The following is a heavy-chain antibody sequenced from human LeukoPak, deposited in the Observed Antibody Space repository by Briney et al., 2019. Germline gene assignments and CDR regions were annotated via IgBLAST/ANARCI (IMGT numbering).Heavy chain of an antibody. CDR2: IYWDDGR. CDR3: AQTLPQKWLVSFAH. D-gene: IGHD6-19*01. Sequence: SGPTLVKPTQTLTLTCSFSGFSLSRSGMGVAWIRQPPGKALEWLALIYWDDGRRYRSRVTITKDTSNNQVVLTMSNMDPVDTATYYCAQTLPQKWLVSFAHWGPGILVTVSS. V-gene: IGHV2-5*02. CDR1: GFSLSRSGMG. J-gene: IGHJ4*02.